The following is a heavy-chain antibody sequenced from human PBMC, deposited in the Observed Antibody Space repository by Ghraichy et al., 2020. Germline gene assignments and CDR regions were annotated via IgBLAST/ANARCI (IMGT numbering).Heavy chain of an antibody. J-gene: IGHJ6*04. V-gene: IGHV1-2*02. CDR2: INPNIGGT. CDR3: AGESQYSSSWPYYYYYGMDV. CDR1: GYTFTGYY. Sequence: ASVKVACKASGYTFTGYYMHWVRQAPGQGLEWMGWINPNIGGTNYAQKFQGRVTMPRETSMRTAYMELSRLRSDDTAVYYCAGESQYSSSWPYYYYYGMDVWRKWTTVTVSS. D-gene: IGHD6-13*01.